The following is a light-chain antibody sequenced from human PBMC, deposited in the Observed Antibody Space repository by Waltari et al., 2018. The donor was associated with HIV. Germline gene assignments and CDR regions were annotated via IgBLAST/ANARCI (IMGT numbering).Light chain of an antibody. CDR1: SSKIGAGYD. CDR3: QSYDSNLSGL. J-gene: IGLJ2*01. CDR2: GNS. V-gene: IGLV1-40*01. Sequence: QSELTQPPSASAAPGQRVTIPCTGSSSKIGAGYDVHWYQQVPGRAPKVVIYGNSNRPSGVPDRFSGSKSGSSASLVITGLQSEDEADYYCQSYDSNLSGLFGGGTKVTVL.